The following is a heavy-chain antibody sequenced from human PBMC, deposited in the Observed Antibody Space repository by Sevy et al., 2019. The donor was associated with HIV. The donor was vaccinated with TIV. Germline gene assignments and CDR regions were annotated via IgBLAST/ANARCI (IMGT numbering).Heavy chain of an antibody. CDR2: IYSGGST. J-gene: IGHJ4*02. D-gene: IGHD3-10*01. Sequence: GGSLRLSCAASGFTVSSNYKSWVRQAPGKGLEWVSVIYSGGSTYYADSVKGRFTISRDNSKNTLYLQMNSLRAEDTAVYYCARDLSNYYGSGSYPYYFDYWGQGTLVTVSS. V-gene: IGHV3-53*01. CDR3: ARDLSNYYGSGSYPYYFDY. CDR1: GFTVSSNY.